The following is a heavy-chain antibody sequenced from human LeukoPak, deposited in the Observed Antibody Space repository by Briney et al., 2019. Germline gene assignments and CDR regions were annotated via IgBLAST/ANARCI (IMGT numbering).Heavy chain of an antibody. CDR1: GGSISSYY. J-gene: IGHJ4*02. CDR3: ARARHYYDSSGYYPYFDY. Sequence: PETLSLTCTVSGGSISSYYWSWIRQPPGKGLEWIGYIYYSGSTNYNPSLKSRVTISVDTSKNQFSLKLSSVTAADTAVYYCARARHYYDSSGYYPYFDYWGQGTLVTVSS. CDR2: IYYSGST. V-gene: IGHV4-59*01. D-gene: IGHD3-22*01.